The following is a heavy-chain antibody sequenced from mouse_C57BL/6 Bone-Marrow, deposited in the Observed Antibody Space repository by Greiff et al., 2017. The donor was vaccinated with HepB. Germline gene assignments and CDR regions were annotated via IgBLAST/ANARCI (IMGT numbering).Heavy chain of an antibody. CDR2: ISSGSSTI. Sequence: EVKVVESGGGLVKPGGSLKLSCAASGFTFSDYGMHWVRQAPEKGLEWVAYISSGSSTIYYADTVKGRFTISRDNAKNTLFLQMTSLRSEDTAMYYCARTMAGAYWGQGTLVTVSA. J-gene: IGHJ3*01. D-gene: IGHD2-3*01. CDR3: ARTMAGAY. V-gene: IGHV5-17*01. CDR1: GFTFSDYG.